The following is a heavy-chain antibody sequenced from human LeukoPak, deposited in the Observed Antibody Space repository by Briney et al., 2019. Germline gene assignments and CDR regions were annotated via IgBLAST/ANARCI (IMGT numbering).Heavy chain of an antibody. V-gene: IGHV1-8*01. Sequence: ASVKVSCKASGYTFTSYDINWVRQATGQGLEWMGWMNPNSGNTGYAQKFQGRVTMTRNTSISTAYMELSSLRSEDTAVYYCARGRGYCSSTSCYTFVNYYYYYMDVRGKGTTVTVSS. CDR3: ARGRGYCSSTSCYTFVNYYYYYMDV. D-gene: IGHD2-2*02. J-gene: IGHJ6*03. CDR2: MNPNSGNT. CDR1: GYTFTSYD.